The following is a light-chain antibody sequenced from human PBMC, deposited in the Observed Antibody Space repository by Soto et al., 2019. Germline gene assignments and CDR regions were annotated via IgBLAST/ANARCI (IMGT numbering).Light chain of an antibody. CDR1: SSDIGGYNS. V-gene: IGLV2-8*01. CDR3: SPYTDRKNLV. Sequence: QSGLTQSPSASVSTGQSVTISCTGTSSDIGGYNSVSWYQQHPGKAPKVMIYDVTKRPSGVPDRFSGSKSGNTASLTVSALQAEDEADYYCSPYTDRKNLVFGTGTKV. J-gene: IGLJ1*01. CDR2: DVT.